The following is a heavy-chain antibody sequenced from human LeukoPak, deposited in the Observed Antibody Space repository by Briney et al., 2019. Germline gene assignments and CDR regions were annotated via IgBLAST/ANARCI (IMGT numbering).Heavy chain of an antibody. V-gene: IGHV4-38-2*02. Sequence: SETLSLTCNVSGFSINIGYYWGWIRQPPGKGLEWIGSIFHSGKTYYNSSLKSRVTISIDTSKNQFSLKLSSMTAADTAVYFCARSSTVEPFFDYWGQGTLVTVSS. D-gene: IGHD4-23*01. CDR3: ARSSTVEPFFDY. CDR2: IFHSGKT. CDR1: GFSINIGYY. J-gene: IGHJ4*02.